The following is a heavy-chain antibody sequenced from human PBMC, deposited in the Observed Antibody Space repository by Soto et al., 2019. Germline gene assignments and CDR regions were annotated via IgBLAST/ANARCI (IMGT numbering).Heavy chain of an antibody. V-gene: IGHV3-15*07. Sequence: EVHLVESGGGLVKPGGSLRVSCAASGFSFSNSWLNWVRQAPGKGLEWVGRVRSNSDGGTADYAAPVEGRFIISREDSLNPLHLQMNSLTTEVTAVYYCATLGYNSGYYLDYWGRGTLVTVSS. CDR1: GFSFSNSW. J-gene: IGHJ4*02. CDR2: VRSNSDGGTA. D-gene: IGHD3-22*01. CDR3: ATLGYNSGYYLDY.